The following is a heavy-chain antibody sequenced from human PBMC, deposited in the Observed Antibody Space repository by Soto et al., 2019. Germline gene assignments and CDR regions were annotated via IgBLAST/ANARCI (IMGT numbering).Heavy chain of an antibody. Sequence: EVHLLESGGGLVQPGGSLRLSCAASGFMFSAYAMHWVRQAPGQGLEWVSSMSGTSDDRYYADSVKGHFTVSRDSSTDTLYLQVNSMRAEDTALYFCAREDGGRPFDYWGQGTLVIVSS. V-gene: IGHV3-23*01. CDR2: MSGTSDDR. CDR3: AREDGGRPFDY. D-gene: IGHD1-26*01. J-gene: IGHJ4*02. CDR1: GFMFSAYA.